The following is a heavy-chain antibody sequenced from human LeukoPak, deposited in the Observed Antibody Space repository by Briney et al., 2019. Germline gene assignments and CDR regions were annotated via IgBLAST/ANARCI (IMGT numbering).Heavy chain of an antibody. CDR2: IRPDGSEK. D-gene: IGHD2-21*01. V-gene: IGHV3-7*01. Sequence: PGGSLRLSCAASGFTFTNYWMSWVRQAPGKGLEWVASIRPDGSEKYYVDSVKGRFTISRDNAKTSLYLQMNSLRAEDTAVYYCAKSTFPGFDPWGQGTLVTVSS. CDR1: GFTFTNYW. CDR3: AKSTFPGFDP. J-gene: IGHJ5*02.